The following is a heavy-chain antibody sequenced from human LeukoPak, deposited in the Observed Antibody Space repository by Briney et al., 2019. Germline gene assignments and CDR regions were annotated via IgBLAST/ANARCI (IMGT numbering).Heavy chain of an antibody. D-gene: IGHD3-10*01. CDR2: ISWNSGSI. V-gene: IGHV3-9*01. J-gene: IGHJ4*02. CDR3: AKFLYGYFDY. CDR1: GFTFDDYA. Sequence: GRSLRLSCAASGFTFDDYAMHWVRQAPGKGLEWVSYISWNSGSIGYADSVKGRFTISRDNSKNALYLQMNSLRVEDTAVYYCAKFLYGYFDYWGQGTLVTVSS.